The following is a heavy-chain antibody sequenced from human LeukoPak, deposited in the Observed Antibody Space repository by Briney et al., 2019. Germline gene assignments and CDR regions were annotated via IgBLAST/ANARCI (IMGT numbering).Heavy chain of an antibody. V-gene: IGHV3-23*01. Sequence: GGSLKLSCAASGFTFSSYAMSWVRQAPGKGLEWVSAISGSGGSTYYADSVKGRFTISRDNSKNTLYLQMNSLRAEDTAVYYCVKGDQDTAMVAYYYGMDVWGQGTTVTVSS. CDR2: ISGSGGST. D-gene: IGHD5-18*01. J-gene: IGHJ6*02. CDR3: VKGDQDTAMVAYYYGMDV. CDR1: GFTFSSYA.